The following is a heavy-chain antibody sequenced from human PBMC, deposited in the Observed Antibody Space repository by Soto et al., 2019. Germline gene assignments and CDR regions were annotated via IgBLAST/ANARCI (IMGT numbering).Heavy chain of an antibody. Sequence: QVQLQESGPGLVKPSETLPLTCSVSGGSVTGNCWSWVRQPPGKGLEWIGCIDYNGRAHYNPSLTSRVSMSLDTSNNHFALELSSMTAADTAIYYCARGPDHSKVCYWCQGTLVTVS. CDR2: IDYNGRA. CDR3: ARGPDHSKVCY. CDR1: GGSVTGNC. D-gene: IGHD4-4*01. V-gene: IGHV4-59*02. J-gene: IGHJ4*02.